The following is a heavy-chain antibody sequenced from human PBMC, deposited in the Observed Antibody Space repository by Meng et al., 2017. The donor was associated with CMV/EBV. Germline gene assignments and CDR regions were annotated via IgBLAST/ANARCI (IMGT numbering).Heavy chain of an antibody. V-gene: IGHV3-30*02. J-gene: IGHJ6*02. CDR1: GFTFSNYG. D-gene: IGHD3-3*01. CDR2: IRYDGSNK. CDR3: ARPLTNYDFWSGYYTGGGMDV. Sequence: GGSLRLSCAASGFTFSNYGMYWVRQAPGKGLEWVTFIRYDGSNKYYADSVKGRFTISRDNSKNTLFLQMNSLTAEDTAVYYCARPLTNYDFWSGYYTGGGMDVWGQGTTVTVSS.